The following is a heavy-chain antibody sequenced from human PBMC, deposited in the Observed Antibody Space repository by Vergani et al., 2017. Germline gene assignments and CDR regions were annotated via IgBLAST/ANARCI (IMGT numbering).Heavy chain of an antibody. J-gene: IGHJ3*01. V-gene: IGHV3-7*04. D-gene: IGHD5-24*01. Sequence: EVQLVESGGGLVQPGGSLRLSCAASGFTFSSYWMSWVRQAPGKGLEWVANIKQDGSEKYYVDSVKGRFTISRDNAKNSLYLKMNSLRAEDTAVYYCASEESKVGMATIITGGFDYWGQGTMVTVSS. CDR1: GFTFSSYW. CDR3: ASEESKVGMATIITGGFDY. CDR2: IKQDGSEK.